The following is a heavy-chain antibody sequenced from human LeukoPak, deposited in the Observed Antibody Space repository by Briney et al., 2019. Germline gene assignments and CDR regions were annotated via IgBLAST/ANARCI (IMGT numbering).Heavy chain of an antibody. CDR3: AAKEGTRSDFDY. J-gene: IGHJ4*02. Sequence: GGSLRLSCAASGFTFSSYEMNWARQALGKGLEWISYISSSGNTTHYADSAKGRFTISRDNAKNSLYLQMNSLRGEDTAVYYCAAKEGTRSDFDYWGQGTLVTVAA. D-gene: IGHD1-14*01. CDR1: GFTFSSYE. V-gene: IGHV3-48*03. CDR2: ISSSGNTT.